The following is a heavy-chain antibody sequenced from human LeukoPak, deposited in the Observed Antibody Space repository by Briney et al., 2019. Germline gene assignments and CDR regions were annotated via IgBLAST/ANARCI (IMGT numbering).Heavy chain of an antibody. J-gene: IGHJ6*02. CDR2: IYYSGST. CDR3: ARFPESGYDRYYGMDV. V-gene: IGHV4-30-4*01. CDR1: GGSISSGDYY. Sequence: SQTLSLTCTVSGGSISSGDYYWSWIRQPPGKGLEWIGYIYYSGSTYYNPSLKSRVTISVGTSKNQFSLKLSSVTAADTAVYYCARFPESGYDRYYGMDVWGQGTTVTVSS. D-gene: IGHD5-12*01.